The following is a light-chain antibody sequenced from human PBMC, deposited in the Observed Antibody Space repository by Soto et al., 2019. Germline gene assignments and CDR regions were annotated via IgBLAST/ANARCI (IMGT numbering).Light chain of an antibody. CDR3: SSYTGSSTYVV. CDR1: SSDVGGYNY. J-gene: IGLJ2*01. V-gene: IGLV2-14*01. Sequence: QSALTQPASVSGSPGQSITISCTGTSSDVGGYNYVSWYQQHPGKAPKLMIYDVSNRPSGVSNRFSGSKSANTASLTISGLQADDEADDYCSSYTGSSTYVVFGGGTKLTVL. CDR2: DVS.